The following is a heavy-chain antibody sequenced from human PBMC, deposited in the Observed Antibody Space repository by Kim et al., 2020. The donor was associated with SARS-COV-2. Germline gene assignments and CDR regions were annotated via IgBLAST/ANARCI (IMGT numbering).Heavy chain of an antibody. V-gene: IGHV3-30*01. CDR2: SNK. CDR3: ARDSYGMDV. Sequence: SNKYYVDSVKGRFTISRDNSKTTLYLQMNSLRAEDTAVYYCARDSYGMDVWGQGTTVTVSS. J-gene: IGHJ6*02.